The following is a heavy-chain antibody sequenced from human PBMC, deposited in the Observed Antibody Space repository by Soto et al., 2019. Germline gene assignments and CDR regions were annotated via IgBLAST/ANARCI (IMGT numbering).Heavy chain of an antibody. Sequence: SETLSLTCAVSGGSIRSGGYSWNWIRQPPGKGLEWIGYIYYGGSTYYNPSLQSRVTMSVDRSRNQFSLKLNSVTAADTAVYYCARVRREYDNSGPVDYWGQGTLVTVSS. D-gene: IGHD3-22*01. V-gene: IGHV4-30-2*01. CDR1: GGSIRSGGYS. CDR3: ARVRREYDNSGPVDY. CDR2: IYYGGST. J-gene: IGHJ4*02.